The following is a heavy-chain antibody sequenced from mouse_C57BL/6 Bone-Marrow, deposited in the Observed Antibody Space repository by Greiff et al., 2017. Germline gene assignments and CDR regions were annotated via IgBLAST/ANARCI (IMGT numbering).Heavy chain of an antibody. CDR1: GYTFTSYW. V-gene: IGHV1-55*01. CDR2: IYPGSGST. D-gene: IGHD3-3*01. CDR3: ASRELSRYYAMDY. J-gene: IGHJ4*01. Sequence: QVQLQQPGAELVKPGASVKMSCKASGYTFTSYWITWVKQRPGQGLEWIGDIYPGSGSTNYNEKFKSKATLTVDTSSSTAYMQLSSLTSEDSAVYYCASRELSRYYAMDYWGQGTSVTVSS.